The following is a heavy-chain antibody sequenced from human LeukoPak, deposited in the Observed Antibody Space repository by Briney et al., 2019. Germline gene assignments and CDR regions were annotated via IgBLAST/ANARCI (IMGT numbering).Heavy chain of an antibody. CDR3: MMSLTAHYYYGLDV. J-gene: IGHJ6*02. D-gene: IGHD2-21*02. CDR1: GFTFGSYW. CDR2: IKQDGSEK. Sequence: PGGSLRLSCAASGFTFGSYWMSWVCQAPGKGLEWVANIKQDGSEKYYVDSVKGRFTISRDNAKNSLFLQMNSLRADDTAVYHCMMSLTAHYYYGLDVWGQGTTVTVSS. V-gene: IGHV3-7*02.